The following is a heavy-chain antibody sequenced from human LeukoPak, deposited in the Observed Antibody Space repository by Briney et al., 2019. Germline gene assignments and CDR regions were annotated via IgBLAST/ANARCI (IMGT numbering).Heavy chain of an antibody. Sequence: SETLSLTCTVSRGSISNYYWSWIRQSPGTGLEWIGFISYTGSTNYNPSLKSRVTISVDTSKNQFSLRLSFVTAADTAVYYCARYPTAMVSFDYWGQGTLVTVSS. CDR1: RGSISNYY. CDR3: ARYPTAMVSFDY. J-gene: IGHJ4*02. CDR2: ISYTGST. D-gene: IGHD5-18*01. V-gene: IGHV4-59*08.